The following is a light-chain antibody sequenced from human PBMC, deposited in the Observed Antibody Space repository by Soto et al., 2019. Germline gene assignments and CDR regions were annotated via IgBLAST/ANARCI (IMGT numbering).Light chain of an antibody. CDR2: GAY. V-gene: IGKV3-15*01. CDR3: QQFNKWPRT. Sequence: VMTQSPATMSVSPGARATLSCRASQSVSTNLAWYQQRPGQAPRLIISGAYTRATGIPARFSGSGSGTEFTLTISSLQSEEFAIYYCQQFNKWPRTFGKGNKVDIK. J-gene: IGKJ1*01. CDR1: QSVSTN.